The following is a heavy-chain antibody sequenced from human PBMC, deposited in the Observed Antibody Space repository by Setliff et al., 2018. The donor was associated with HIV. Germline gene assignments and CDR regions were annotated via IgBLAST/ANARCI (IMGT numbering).Heavy chain of an antibody. J-gene: IGHJ3*02. CDR3: ARAAYCGGDCYSHDAFDI. CDR1: GYSISSGYY. V-gene: IGHV4-38-2*01. CDR2: MYHSGST. D-gene: IGHD2-21*02. Sequence: PSETLSLTCGVSGYSISSGYYWGWIRQPPGKGLEWIGSMYHSGSTYYSPSLKSRVTISVDTSKNQFSLNLSSVTAADTAVFYCARAAYCGGDCYSHDAFDIWGQGTMVTVS.